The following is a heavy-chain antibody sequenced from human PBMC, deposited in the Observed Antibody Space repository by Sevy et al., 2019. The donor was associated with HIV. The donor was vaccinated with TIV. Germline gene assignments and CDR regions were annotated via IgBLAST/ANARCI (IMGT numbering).Heavy chain of an antibody. V-gene: IGHV1-69*13. J-gene: IGHJ4*02. CDR3: ARVRYCSGGSCYPGFDY. D-gene: IGHD2-15*01. Sequence: ASVKVSCKASVGTFSSYAISWVRQAPGQGLEWMGGIIPIFNTANNAQRFQGGVTITADESTSTAYMELSSLRSEDTAVYYFARVRYCSGGSCYPGFDYWGQGTLVTVSS. CDR1: VGTFSSYA. CDR2: IIPIFNTA.